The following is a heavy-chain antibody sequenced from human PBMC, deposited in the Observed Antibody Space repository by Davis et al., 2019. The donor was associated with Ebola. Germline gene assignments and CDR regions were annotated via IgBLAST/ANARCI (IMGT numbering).Heavy chain of an antibody. CDR3: AKVELRGY. J-gene: IGHJ4*02. CDR2: VSYDGRHK. Sequence: PGGSLRLSCAASGFTFSLFAMHWVRQAPGKGLEWVAVVSYDGRHKYYADSVKGRFTISRDNSKNTLYLQMNSLRAEDTAVYYCAKVELRGYWGQGTLVTVSS. V-gene: IGHV3-30*04. CDR1: GFTFSLFA. D-gene: IGHD1-7*01.